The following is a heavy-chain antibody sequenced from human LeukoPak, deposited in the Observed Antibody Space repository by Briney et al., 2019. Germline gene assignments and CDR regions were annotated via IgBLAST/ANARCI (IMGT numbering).Heavy chain of an antibody. J-gene: IGHJ4*02. CDR3: ARDLTSPTTVY. CDR1: GFTFSDYH. D-gene: IGHD1-1*01. V-gene: IGHV3-11*04. Sequence: GGSLRLSCAASGFTFSDYHMSWIRQAPGKGLEWVSYISSSGSTIYYADSVKGRFTISRDNAKNSLYLQMNSLRAEDTAVYYCARDLTSPTTVYWGQGTLVTVSS. CDR2: ISSSGSTI.